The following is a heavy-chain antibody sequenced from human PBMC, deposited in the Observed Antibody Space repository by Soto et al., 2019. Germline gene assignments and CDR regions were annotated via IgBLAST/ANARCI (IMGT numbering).Heavy chain of an antibody. J-gene: IGHJ4*02. Sequence: QVQVQESGPGLVGPSGTLSLTCDIFGGSVSSGHWWSWVRQPPGKGLEWIGEILHTGGTSYNPSLKSRGTMSVDNSNNQFSLSLTSVTAADTAVYYCARNGAYSQDCWGQGMLVTVSS. D-gene: IGHD5-18*01. CDR2: ILHTGGT. CDR1: GGSVSSGHW. CDR3: ARNGAYSQDC. V-gene: IGHV4-4*02.